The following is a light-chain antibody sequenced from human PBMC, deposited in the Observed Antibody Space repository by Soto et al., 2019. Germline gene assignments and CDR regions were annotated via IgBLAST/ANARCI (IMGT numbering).Light chain of an antibody. CDR3: QNYNSAPYT. CDR1: QGISNY. J-gene: IGKJ4*01. V-gene: IGKV1-27*01. Sequence: DIQMTQSPSSLSASVGDRVTITCRACQGISNYLAWYQQKPGKVPKLLIYVASTLQSGVPSRFSGSGSGTDFTLTISSLQPEDVATYFCQNYNSAPYTFGGGTKVEIK. CDR2: VAS.